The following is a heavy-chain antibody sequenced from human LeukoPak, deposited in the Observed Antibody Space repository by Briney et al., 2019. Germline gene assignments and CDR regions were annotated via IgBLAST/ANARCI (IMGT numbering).Heavy chain of an antibody. J-gene: IGHJ3*01. CDR1: GFTFSSYW. D-gene: IGHD2-21*01. CDR3: TTILYAALEV. V-gene: IGHV3-15*01. Sequence: PGGSLRLSCAASGFTFSSYWMSWVRQAPGKGLEWVGRIKSKSDGGTIEYAAPVKGRFTISTDDSKLTLYLQMHSLQTEDTGLYWCTTILYAALEVWGQGTVVTVSS. CDR2: IKSKSDGGTI.